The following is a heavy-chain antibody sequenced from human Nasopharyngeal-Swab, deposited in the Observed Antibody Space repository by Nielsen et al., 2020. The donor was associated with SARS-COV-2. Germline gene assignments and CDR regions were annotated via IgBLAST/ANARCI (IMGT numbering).Heavy chain of an antibody. CDR1: GGSISNYH. Sequence: SETLSPTCRVSGGSISNYHWNWIRQPPGKGLEWIGYIYYSGSTNYNPSLKSRVTISVDTSKNQFSLKLSSVTAADTAVYYCARRGEGYGDYLDYWGQGTLVTVSS. CDR2: IYYSGST. J-gene: IGHJ4*02. CDR3: ARRGEGYGDYLDY. D-gene: IGHD4-17*01. V-gene: IGHV4-59*08.